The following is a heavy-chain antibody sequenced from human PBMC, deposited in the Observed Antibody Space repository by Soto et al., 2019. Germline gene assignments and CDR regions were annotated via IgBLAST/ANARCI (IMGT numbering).Heavy chain of an antibody. CDR1: GGTFSSYA. CDR3: GVADNCYYGMDV. CDR2: IIPIFGTA. D-gene: IGHD6-19*01. V-gene: IGHV1-69*06. Sequence: SVKVSCKASGGTFSSYAISWVRQAPGQGLEWMGGIIPIFGTANYAQKFQGRVTITADKSTSTAYMELSSLRSEDTAVYYCGVADNCYYGMDVWGQGTTVTVSS. J-gene: IGHJ6*02.